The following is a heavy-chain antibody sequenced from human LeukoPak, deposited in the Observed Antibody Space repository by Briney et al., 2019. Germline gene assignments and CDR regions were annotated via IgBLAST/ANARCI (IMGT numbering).Heavy chain of an antibody. CDR3: AKDRGRVGLRYFDWLMSYFDY. CDR2: IRYDGSNK. D-gene: IGHD3-9*01. Sequence: GGSLRLSCAASGFTFSSYGMHWVRQAPGKGLEWVAFIRYDGSNKYYADSVKGRFTISRDNSKNTLYLQMNSLRAEDTAVYYCAKDRGRVGLRYFDWLMSYFDYWGQGTLVTVSS. J-gene: IGHJ4*02. V-gene: IGHV3-30*02. CDR1: GFTFSSYG.